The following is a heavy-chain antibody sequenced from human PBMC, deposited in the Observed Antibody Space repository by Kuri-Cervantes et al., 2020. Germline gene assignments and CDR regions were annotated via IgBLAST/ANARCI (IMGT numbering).Heavy chain of an antibody. V-gene: IGHV3-49*03. CDR2: IRSKAYGGTT. Sequence: GESLKISCTPSGFSFDDYAMSWFRQAPGKGLEWVGFIRSKAYGGTTEYAASVKGRFTISRDDSKSIAYLQMNSLKTEDTAVYYCTREYSSGWPPDYWGQGTLVTVSS. D-gene: IGHD6-19*01. J-gene: IGHJ4*02. CDR3: TREYSSGWPPDY. CDR1: GFSFDDYA.